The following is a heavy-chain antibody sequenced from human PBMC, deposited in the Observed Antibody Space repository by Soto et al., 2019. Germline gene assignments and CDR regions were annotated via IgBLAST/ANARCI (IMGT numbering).Heavy chain of an antibody. CDR3: ARDPSWGSSGWLDP. CDR2: IYYSGST. Sequence: TLSLTCTVSGGSISSYYWSWIRQPPGKGLEWIGYIYYSGSTNYNPSLKSRVTISVDTSKNQFSLKLSSVTAADTAVYYRARDPSWGSSGWLDPWGQGTLVTVSS. J-gene: IGHJ5*02. CDR1: GGSISSYY. D-gene: IGHD6-19*01. V-gene: IGHV4-59*01.